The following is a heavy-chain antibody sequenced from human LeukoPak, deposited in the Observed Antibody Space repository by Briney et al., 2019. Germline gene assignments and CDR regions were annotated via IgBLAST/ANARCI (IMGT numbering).Heavy chain of an antibody. J-gene: IGHJ5*02. D-gene: IGHD4-23*01. Sequence: ASVKVSCKASGYTFTGYYMHWVRQAPGQGLEWMGWINPNSGGTNYAQKFQGRVTMTRDASISTAYMELSRLRSDDTAVYYCARAGGRTTVVPSEGNWFDPWGQGTLVTVSS. CDR3: ARAGGRTTVVPSEGNWFDP. CDR1: GYTFTGYY. V-gene: IGHV1-2*02. CDR2: INPNSGGT.